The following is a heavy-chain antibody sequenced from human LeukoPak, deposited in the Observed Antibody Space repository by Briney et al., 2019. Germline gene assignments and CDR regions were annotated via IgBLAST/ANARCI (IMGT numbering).Heavy chain of an antibody. J-gene: IGHJ5*02. V-gene: IGHV4-34*01. CDR3: ARGCSSTFGGVIVIGNWFDP. D-gene: IGHD3-16*02. Sequence: SETLSLTCTVSGGSISSYYWSWIRQPPGKGLEWIGEINHSGSTNYNPSLKSRVTISVDTSKNQFSLKLSSVTAADTAVYYCARGCSSTFGGVIVIGNWFDPWGQGTLVTVSS. CDR1: GGSISSYY. CDR2: INHSGST.